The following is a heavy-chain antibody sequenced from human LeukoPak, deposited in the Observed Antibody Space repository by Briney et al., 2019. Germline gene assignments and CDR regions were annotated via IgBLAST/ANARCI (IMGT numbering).Heavy chain of an antibody. CDR3: ARGPSTHYVWGSYRWDYFDY. D-gene: IGHD3-16*02. J-gene: IGHJ4*02. CDR2: MNPNSGNT. Sequence: ASVKVSCKASGYTFTSYDINWVRQATGQGLEWMGWMNPNSGNTGYAQKFQGRVTITRNTSISTAYMELSSLRSEDTAVYYCARGPSTHYVWGSYRWDYFDYWGQGTLVTVSS. CDR1: GYTFTSYD. V-gene: IGHV1-8*03.